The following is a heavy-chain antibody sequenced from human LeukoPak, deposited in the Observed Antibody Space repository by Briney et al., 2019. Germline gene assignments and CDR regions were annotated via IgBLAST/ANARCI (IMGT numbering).Heavy chain of an antibody. V-gene: IGHV3-23*01. CDR3: VKEASKTFGIYTADY. J-gene: IGHJ4*02. CDR1: GITASSYA. Sequence: GGSLRLSCAASGITASSYAMTWVRQAPGKGLEWVSAIPASGPKTYYTGSVRGRFTISRDNSKNTVYLQMQSLRAEDTAVYYCVKEASKTFGIYTADYWGQGTLVTVSS. CDR2: IPASGPKT. D-gene: IGHD3-16*01.